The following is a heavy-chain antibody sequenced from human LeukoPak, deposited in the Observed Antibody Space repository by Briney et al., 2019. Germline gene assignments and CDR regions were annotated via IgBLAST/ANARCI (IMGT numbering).Heavy chain of an antibody. V-gene: IGHV3-20*04. Sequence: GGSLRLSCAASGFTFDDYGMIWVRQAPGKGLEWVSYLTWNGDNTYYTDSVKGRFTISRDNSKNTLYLQMNSLRAEDTAVYYCAKEGIAAANDYWGQGTLVTVSS. CDR1: GFTFDDYG. J-gene: IGHJ4*02. D-gene: IGHD6-13*01. CDR2: LTWNGDNT. CDR3: AKEGIAAANDY.